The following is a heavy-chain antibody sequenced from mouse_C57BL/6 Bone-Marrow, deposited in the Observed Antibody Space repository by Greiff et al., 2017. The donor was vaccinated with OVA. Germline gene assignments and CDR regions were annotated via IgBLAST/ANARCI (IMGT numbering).Heavy chain of an antibody. D-gene: IGHD2-5*01. J-gene: IGHJ4*01. CDR2: IYPRDGST. CDR3: ARREDYSNYYYAMDY. CDR1: GYTFTDHT. V-gene: IGHV1-78*01. Sequence: QVQLQQSDAELVKPGASVKISCKVSGYTFTDHTIHWMKQRPEQGLEWIGYIYPRDGSTKYNEKFKGKATLTADKSSSTAYMQLNSLTSEDSAVYFCARREDYSNYYYAMDYWGQGTSVTVSS.